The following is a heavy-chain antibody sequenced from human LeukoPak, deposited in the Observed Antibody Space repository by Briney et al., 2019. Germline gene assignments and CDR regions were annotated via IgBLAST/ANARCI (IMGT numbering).Heavy chain of an antibody. CDR2: IYTSGST. CDR3: ARASGVVPRTDAFDI. D-gene: IGHD2-2*01. CDR1: GGSISSGSYY. J-gene: IGHJ3*02. Sequence: PSQTLSLTCTVSGGSISSGSYYWSWIRQPAGKGLEWIGRIYTSGSTNYNPSLKSRVTISVDTSKNQFSPKLSSVTAADTAVYYCARASGVVPRTDAFDIWGQGTMVTVSS. V-gene: IGHV4-61*02.